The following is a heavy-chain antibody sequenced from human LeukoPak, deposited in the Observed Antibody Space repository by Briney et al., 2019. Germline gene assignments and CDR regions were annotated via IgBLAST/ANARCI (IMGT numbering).Heavy chain of an antibody. J-gene: IGHJ4*02. D-gene: IGHD3-10*01. Sequence: GGSLRLSCAASGFTFSIYAMSWVRQAPGKGLEWVSSITSNGAGTFYADSVNDRFTISRDNSKNTLYLQMSRLRAEDTAMYYCARDFSGVDYFDYWGQGTLVTVSS. V-gene: IGHV3-23*01. CDR2: ITSNGAGT. CDR3: ARDFSGVDYFDY. CDR1: GFTFSIYA.